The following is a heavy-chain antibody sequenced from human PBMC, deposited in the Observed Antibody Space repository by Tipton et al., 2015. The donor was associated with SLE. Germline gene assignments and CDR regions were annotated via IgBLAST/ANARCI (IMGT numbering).Heavy chain of an antibody. V-gene: IGHV3-7*01. D-gene: IGHD3-22*01. Sequence: SLRLSCAASGFTFSSYWMSWVRQAPGKGLEWVANIKQDGSEKYYVDSVKGRFTISRDNAKNSLYLQMNSLRAEDTAVYYCARDPHYYDSSEGFDYWGQGTLVTVSS. CDR3: ARDPHYYDSSEGFDY. CDR1: GFTFSSYW. CDR2: IKQDGSEK. J-gene: IGHJ4*02.